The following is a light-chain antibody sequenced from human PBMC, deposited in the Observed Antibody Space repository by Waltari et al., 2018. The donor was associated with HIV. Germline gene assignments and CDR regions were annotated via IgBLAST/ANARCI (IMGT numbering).Light chain of an antibody. CDR1: SSDDGGYNH. J-gene: IGLJ3*02. V-gene: IGLV2-14*01. CDR3: SSYTSSSTLRV. Sequence: QSALTQPASVSGSPGQSITISCTGTSSDDGGYNHVPWYQQHPGKAPKLMIYEVSNRPSGVSNRFSGSKSGNTASLTISGLQAEDEADYYCSSYTSSSTLRVFGGGTKLTVL. CDR2: EVS.